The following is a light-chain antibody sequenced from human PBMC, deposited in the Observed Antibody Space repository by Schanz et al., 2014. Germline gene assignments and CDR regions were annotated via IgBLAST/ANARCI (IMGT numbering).Light chain of an antibody. CDR2: SAS. CDR3: QQSYSSPQT. J-gene: IGKJ1*01. V-gene: IGKV1-39*01. CDR1: QNIDSY. Sequence: DIQMTQSPSSLSASIGDRVTITCRTSQNIDSYLNWYQHKPGKAPKVLIHSASVLQRGVPSRFSGSESGTDFTLTISSLQPEDFATYYCQQSYSSPQTFGQGTKVEIK.